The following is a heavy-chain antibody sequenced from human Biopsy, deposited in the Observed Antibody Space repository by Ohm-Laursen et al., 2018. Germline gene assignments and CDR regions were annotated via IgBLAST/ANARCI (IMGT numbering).Heavy chain of an antibody. CDR1: GYTFTDSY. CDR2: INPNSGGT. V-gene: IGHV1-2*02. Sequence: GSSVKVSCKASGYTFTDSYMHWVQQAPGQGLEWMGWINPNSGGTNYAQKFQGRVTMTRDTSMSTAYMELNRLRSDDTAVYYCARGGLNYWYFDLWGRGTLVTVSS. J-gene: IGHJ2*01. D-gene: IGHD1-26*01. CDR3: ARGGLNYWYFDL.